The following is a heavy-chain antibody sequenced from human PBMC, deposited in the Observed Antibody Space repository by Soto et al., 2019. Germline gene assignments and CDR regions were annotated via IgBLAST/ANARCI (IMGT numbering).Heavy chain of an antibody. V-gene: IGHV1-2*02. D-gene: IGHD3-22*01. CDR3: AMYTMSKYLFDS. J-gene: IGHJ4*02. CDR2: INPKSLYT. Sequence: ASGKVCCKASGGTFTVDYLHLVRQSPGQGLECISLINPKSLYTKSAQKFQAPVTLTRDTAIITAYMELRIRGCDDAAVYLFAMYTMSKYLFDSWGQGTLV. CDR1: GGTFTVDY.